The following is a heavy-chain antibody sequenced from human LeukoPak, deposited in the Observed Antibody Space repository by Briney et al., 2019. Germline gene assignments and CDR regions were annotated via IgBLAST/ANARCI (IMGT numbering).Heavy chain of an antibody. CDR1: GFTFSSYA. D-gene: IGHD3-10*01. CDR2: ISGSGGST. Sequence: PGGSLRLSCAASGFTFSSYAMSWVRQAPGKGLEWVSAISGSGGSTYYADSVKGRFTISRDNSKNTLYLQVNSLRAEDTAVYYCERITMVRGVKPDAFDIWGQGTMVTVSS. V-gene: IGHV3-23*01. J-gene: IGHJ3*02. CDR3: ERITMVRGVKPDAFDI.